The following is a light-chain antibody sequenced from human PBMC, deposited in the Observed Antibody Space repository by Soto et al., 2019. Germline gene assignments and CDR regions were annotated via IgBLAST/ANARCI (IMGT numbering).Light chain of an antibody. CDR3: AAWDDSLSGCYV. CDR1: SSNIGSNY. Sequence: QTVVTQPPSASGTPGQRVTISCSGSSSNIGSNYVYWYQQLPGTAPKLLIYRNNQRPSGVPDRFSCSKSGTSASLAISGLRSEDEADYYCAAWDDSLSGCYVFGTGTKVTVL. V-gene: IGLV1-47*01. CDR2: RNN. J-gene: IGLJ1*01.